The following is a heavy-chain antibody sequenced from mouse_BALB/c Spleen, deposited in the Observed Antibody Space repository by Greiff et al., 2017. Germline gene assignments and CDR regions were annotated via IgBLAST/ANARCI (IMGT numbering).Heavy chain of an antibody. Sequence: EVKLMESGPGLVKPSQSLSLTCSVTGYSITSGYYWNWIRQFPGNKLEWMGYISYDGSNNYNPSLKNRISITRDTSKNQFFLKLNSVTTEDTATYYCARDSGRLRPLDYWGQGTTLTVSS. CDR1: GYSITSGYY. J-gene: IGHJ2*01. CDR3: ARDSGRLRPLDY. D-gene: IGHD2-4*01. V-gene: IGHV3-6*02. CDR2: ISYDGSN.